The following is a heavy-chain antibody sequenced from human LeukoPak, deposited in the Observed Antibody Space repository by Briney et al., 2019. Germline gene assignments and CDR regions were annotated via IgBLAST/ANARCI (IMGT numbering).Heavy chain of an antibody. Sequence: SETLSLTCTVSGGSISSYYWSWIRQPTGKALEWIGYIYYSGSTNYNPSLKSRVTISVDTSKNQFSLKLSSVTAADTAVYYCARGGSRPSYYDIWSGLDYWGRGTLVTVSS. D-gene: IGHD3-3*01. V-gene: IGHV4-59*01. CDR2: IYYSGST. J-gene: IGHJ4*02. CDR3: ARGGSRPSYYDIWSGLDY. CDR1: GGSISSYY.